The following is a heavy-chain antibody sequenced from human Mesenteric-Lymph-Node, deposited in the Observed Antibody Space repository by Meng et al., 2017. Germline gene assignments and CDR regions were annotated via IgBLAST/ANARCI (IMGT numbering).Heavy chain of an antibody. V-gene: IGHV1-2*06. CDR3: ARQGYCLGDNCYAPPDY. Sequence: ASVKVSCKASGYTFSVHYIHWVRQVPGQGLEWMGRVHPDTGDTKYTPKFQGRVTMTRDTSISTAYMELSSLRSDDTALYYCARQGYCLGDNCYAPPDYWGQGTLVTVSS. J-gene: IGHJ4*02. CDR1: GYTFSVHY. D-gene: IGHD2-15*01. CDR2: VHPDTGDT.